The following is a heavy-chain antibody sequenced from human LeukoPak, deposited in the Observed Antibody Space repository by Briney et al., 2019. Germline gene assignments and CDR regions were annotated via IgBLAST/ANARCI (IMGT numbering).Heavy chain of an antibody. D-gene: IGHD3-16*02. CDR3: ARDWVYVWGSCRPSYNWFDP. J-gene: IGHJ5*02. V-gene: IGHV1-2*02. Sequence: ASVKVSCKASGYTFTGYYMHWVRQAPGQGLEWMGWINPNSGGTNYAQKFQGRVTMTRDTSISTAYMELSRLRSDDTAVYYCARDWVYVWGSCRPSYNWFDPWGQGTLVTVSS. CDR2: INPNSGGT. CDR1: GYTFTGYY.